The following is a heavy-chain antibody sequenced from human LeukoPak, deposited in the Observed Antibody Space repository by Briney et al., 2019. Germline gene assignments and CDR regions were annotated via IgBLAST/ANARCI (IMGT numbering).Heavy chain of an antibody. CDR1: GFTFSSYW. D-gene: IGHD6-13*01. V-gene: IGHV3-15*01. Sequence: GGSLRLSCAASGFTFSSYWMSWVRQAPGKGLEWVGRIKSKTDGGTTDYAAPVKGRFTISRDDSKNTLYLQMNSLKTEDTAVYYCTTDRALDYSSSWYADYWGQGTLVTVSS. J-gene: IGHJ4*02. CDR3: TTDRALDYSSSWYADY. CDR2: IKSKTDGGTT.